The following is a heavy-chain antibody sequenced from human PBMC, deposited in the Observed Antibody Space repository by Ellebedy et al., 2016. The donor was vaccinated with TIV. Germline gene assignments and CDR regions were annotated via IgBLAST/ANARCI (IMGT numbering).Heavy chain of an antibody. Sequence: SVKVSXKASGGTFSSYAISWVRQAPGQGLEWMGGIIPIFGTANYAQKFQGRVTITADESTSTAYMELSSLRSEDTAVYYCARGSDYDSSGYGEYFQHWGQGTLVTVSS. CDR3: ARGSDYDSSGYGEYFQH. CDR1: GGTFSSYA. CDR2: IIPIFGTA. J-gene: IGHJ1*01. D-gene: IGHD3-22*01. V-gene: IGHV1-69*13.